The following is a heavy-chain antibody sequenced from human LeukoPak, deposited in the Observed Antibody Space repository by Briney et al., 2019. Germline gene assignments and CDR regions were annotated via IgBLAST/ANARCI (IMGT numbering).Heavy chain of an antibody. Sequence: LTGGSLRLSCAASGFTFSSYAMHWVRQAPGKGLEWVAVISYDGSNKYYADSVKGRFTISRDNSKNTLYLQMNSLRAEDTAVYYCAKDEYRYGSGSSDYYYYGMDVWGQGTTVTVSS. CDR3: AKDEYRYGSGSSDYYYYGMDV. CDR1: GFTFSSYA. CDR2: ISYDGSNK. J-gene: IGHJ6*02. V-gene: IGHV3-30-3*01. D-gene: IGHD3-10*01.